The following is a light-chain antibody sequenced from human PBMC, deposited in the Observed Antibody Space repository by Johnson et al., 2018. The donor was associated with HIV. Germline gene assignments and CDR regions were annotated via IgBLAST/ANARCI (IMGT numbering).Light chain of an antibody. CDR3: GTWGSSLSSFYV. V-gene: IGLV1-51*01. J-gene: IGLJ1*01. Sequence: QSVLTQPPSVSAAPGQKVTISCSGSNSNIGNNYVSWYQQLPGTAPKLLIYDNNKRPSGIPDRFSGSKSGTSATLGITGLPTGDEADYLCGTWGSSLSSFYVFGTGTKVTV. CDR2: DNN. CDR1: NSNIGNNY.